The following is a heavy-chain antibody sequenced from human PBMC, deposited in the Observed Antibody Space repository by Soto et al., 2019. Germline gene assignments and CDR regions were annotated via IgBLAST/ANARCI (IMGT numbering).Heavy chain of an antibody. D-gene: IGHD1-26*01. Sequence: EVQLLESGGGLVQPGGSLRLSCAASGFTFSSYGMSWVRQAPGKGLEWVSGISGSGVSTFYTDSVKGRFTISRDISKNTLYLQMNSLRAEDTAVYYCAKGLSGSYFDYWGQGTLVTVSS. J-gene: IGHJ4*02. CDR2: ISGSGVST. V-gene: IGHV3-23*01. CDR1: GFTFSSYG. CDR3: AKGLSGSYFDY.